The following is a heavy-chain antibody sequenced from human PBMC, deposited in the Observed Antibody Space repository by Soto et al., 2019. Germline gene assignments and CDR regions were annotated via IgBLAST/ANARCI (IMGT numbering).Heavy chain of an antibody. CDR1: GYTFTSHY. J-gene: IGHJ4*02. D-gene: IGHD4-4*01. CDR2: INANSGTT. V-gene: IGHV1-46*03. CDR3: GRDMNLWPSNWARDY. Sequence: QVQLVQSGAEVKKPGAAVKVSCKASGYTFTSHYLHWVRQAPGQGLEWMGLINANSGTTSYAQKFQGRVTMRRDTSTSTVYMELSSLTFEDTAVYYCGRDMNLWPSNWARDYWGQGTLVTVSS.